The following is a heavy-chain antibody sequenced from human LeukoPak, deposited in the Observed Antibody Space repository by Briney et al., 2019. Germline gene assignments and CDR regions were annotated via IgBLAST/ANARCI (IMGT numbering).Heavy chain of an antibody. CDR2: INPNSGGT. D-gene: IGHD3-16*02. Sequence: ASVKVSCKASGYTFTSYGISWVRQAPGQGLEWMGWINPNSGGTNYAQKSQGRVTMTRDTSISTAYMELSRLRSDDTAVYYCARVPPFYDYVWGSYRYSETRFDYWGQGTLVTVSS. CDR3: ARVPPFYDYVWGSYRYSETRFDY. J-gene: IGHJ4*02. V-gene: IGHV1-2*02. CDR1: GYTFTSYG.